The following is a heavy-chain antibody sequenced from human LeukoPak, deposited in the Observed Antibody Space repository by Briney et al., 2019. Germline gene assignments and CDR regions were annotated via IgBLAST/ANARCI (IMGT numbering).Heavy chain of an antibody. D-gene: IGHD1-26*01. Sequence: SETLSLTCTVSGGSISSSSYYWGWIRQPPGKGLDWIGSIYYSGSTYYNPSLKSRVTISVDTSKNQFSLKLSSVTAADTAVYYCARTARGLVGATQGWFDPWGQGTLVTVSS. J-gene: IGHJ5*02. CDR2: IYYSGST. CDR3: ARTARGLVGATQGWFDP. CDR1: GGSISSSSYY. V-gene: IGHV4-39*01.